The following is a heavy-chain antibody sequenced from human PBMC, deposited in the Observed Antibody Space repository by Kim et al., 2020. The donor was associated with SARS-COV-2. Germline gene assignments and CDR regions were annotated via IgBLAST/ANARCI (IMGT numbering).Heavy chain of an antibody. D-gene: IGHD3-16*02. CDR1: GYTFTDNF. Sequence: ASVKVSCKASGYTFTDNFLFWVRQAPGQGLEWMGWTNPNSGATNYAQKFQGRVTMTRDTSISMAYMELSSLTFDDTAVYYCARVCGTYLAEWGVESLGQRALVTVSS. J-gene: IGHJ4*02. V-gene: IGHV1-2*02. CDR2: TNPNSGAT. CDR3: ARVCGTYLAEWGVES.